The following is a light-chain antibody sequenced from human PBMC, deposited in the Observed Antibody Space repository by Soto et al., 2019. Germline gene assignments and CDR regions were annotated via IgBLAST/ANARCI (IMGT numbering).Light chain of an antibody. J-gene: IGLJ3*02. Sequence: QSALTQPPSASGSPGQSVTISCTGTSSDVGAYNYVSWYQQYPGKAPKLMISEVTKRPSGVPDRFSGSKSGNTASLTVSGLQAEDEADYCCTSYVGNDIWVFGGGTKLTVL. CDR3: TSYVGNDIWV. CDR1: SSDVGAYNY. CDR2: EVT. V-gene: IGLV2-8*01.